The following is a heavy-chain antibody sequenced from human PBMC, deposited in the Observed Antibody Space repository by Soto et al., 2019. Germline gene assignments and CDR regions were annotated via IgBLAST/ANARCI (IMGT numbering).Heavy chain of an antibody. J-gene: IGHJ4*02. CDR3: ARGVSRSRYSSSWEHFDY. Sequence: SETLSLTCTVSGGSISSYYWSWIRQPAGKGLEWIGRIYTSGGTNYNPSLKSRVTMSVDTSKNQFSLKLSSVTAADTAVYYCARGVSRSRYSSSWEHFDYWGQGTLVTVSS. D-gene: IGHD6-13*01. CDR1: GGSISSYY. CDR2: IYTSGGT. V-gene: IGHV4-4*07.